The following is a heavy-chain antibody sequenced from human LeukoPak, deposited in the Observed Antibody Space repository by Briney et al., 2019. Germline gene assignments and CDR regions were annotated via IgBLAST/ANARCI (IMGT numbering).Heavy chain of an antibody. V-gene: IGHV4-4*02. CDR3: ARGKTRYFTRGGYFDY. Sequence: SETLSLTCAVSGGSISSSNWWSWVRQPPGKGLEWIGEIYHSGSTNYNPSLKSRVTISVDTSKNQFSLKLSSVTAADTAVYYCARGKTRYFTRGGYFDYWGQGTLVTVSS. CDR1: GGSISSSNW. CDR2: IYHSGST. J-gene: IGHJ4*02. D-gene: IGHD2/OR15-2a*01.